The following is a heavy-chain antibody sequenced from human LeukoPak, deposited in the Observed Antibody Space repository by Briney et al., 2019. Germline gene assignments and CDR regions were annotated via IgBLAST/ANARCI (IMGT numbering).Heavy chain of an antibody. CDR1: GDYIGRINYY. D-gene: IGHD2-15*01. J-gene: IGHJ4*01. Sequence: SETLSLTCTISGDYIGRINYYWGWLRQPPGTGLEWRVSMSYSGHTYYNPSLKSRVTSSIDTSKNQLSLNLKSVTAADTAVYYCARDRDVDDFDSWGHGTLVTVSS. CDR2: MSYSGHT. V-gene: IGHV4-39*07. CDR3: ARDRDVDDFDS.